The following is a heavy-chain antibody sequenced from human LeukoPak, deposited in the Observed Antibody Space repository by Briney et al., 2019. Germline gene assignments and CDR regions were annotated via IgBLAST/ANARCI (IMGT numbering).Heavy chain of an antibody. D-gene: IGHD3-22*01. CDR2: INPSDGSA. V-gene: IGHV1-46*01. J-gene: IGHJ4*02. CDR3: ARGFNYYDNSGYYQYYFDY. Sequence: GASVTVSCKASGYTLTSYYMHWVRQAPGQGLEWMGIINPSDGSAIYTQKFQGRVTLTTDTSTSTVYMELNSLRSEDTAVYYCARGFNYYDNSGYYQYYFDYWGQGTLVTVSS. CDR1: GYTLTSYY.